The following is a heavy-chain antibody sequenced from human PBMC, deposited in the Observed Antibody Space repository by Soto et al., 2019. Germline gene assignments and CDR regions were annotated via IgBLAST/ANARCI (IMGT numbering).Heavy chain of an antibody. V-gene: IGHV3-72*01. CDR2: TKNKAQSYTA. CDR1: GFTLSDHY. CDR3: AKWTSGACGS. D-gene: IGHD2-8*02. J-gene: IGHJ5*02. Sequence: EVQLVESGGGLVQPGGSLRLSCGASGFTLSDHYMDWVRQAPGKAPEWVGRTKNKAQSYTAEYAGSVKGRFTISGAYSENSLYLQMNRLKPRATAVNYCAKWTSGACGSWGQGTLVTVSS.